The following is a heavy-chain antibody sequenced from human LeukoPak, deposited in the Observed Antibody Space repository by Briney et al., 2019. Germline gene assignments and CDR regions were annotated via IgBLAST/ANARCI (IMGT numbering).Heavy chain of an antibody. J-gene: IGHJ4*02. D-gene: IGHD2-21*01. CDR3: AKAPVTSCRGAYCYPFDS. CDR2: IRSSSTYI. Sequence: GGSLRLSCAASGFTFSSYAMNWVRQAPGKGLEWVSAIRSSSTYIYYADSVKGRFTISRDNAKNSLYLQMNSLRAEDAAVYFCAKAPVTSCRGAYCYPFDSWGQGTLVTVSS. CDR1: GFTFSSYA. V-gene: IGHV3-21*04.